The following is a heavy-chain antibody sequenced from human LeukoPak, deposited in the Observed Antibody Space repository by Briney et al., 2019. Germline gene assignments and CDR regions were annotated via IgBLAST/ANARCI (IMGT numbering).Heavy chain of an antibody. CDR1: GFIFSSSA. Sequence: GGSLRLSCAASGFIFSSSAMSWVRQAPGKGLEWVSTIDNSGTTYCPDSVKRRFTISRDNSKNTLYLQMNSLRAEDTATYYCAKSRGSGTYCFDYWGQGTLVTVSS. V-gene: IGHV3-23*01. CDR2: IDNSGTT. CDR3: AKSRGSGTYCFDY. J-gene: IGHJ4*02. D-gene: IGHD3-10*01.